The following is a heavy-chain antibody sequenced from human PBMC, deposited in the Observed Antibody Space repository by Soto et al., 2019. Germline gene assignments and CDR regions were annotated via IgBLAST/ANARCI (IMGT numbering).Heavy chain of an antibody. CDR2: ISHDGGIT. Sequence: EQLMESGGGFVQPGKSLRLSCAASGFTFSVYAMHWVRQAPGKGLEWVAVISHDGGITDYGDSVKGRFTVSRDSSQSTVYLQMHTLRPEDTAVYHCAKSSPWVLGFDFWGQGTLVTVSS. CDR1: GFTFSVYA. V-gene: IGHV3-30*18. J-gene: IGHJ4*02. CDR3: AKSSPWVLGFDF. D-gene: IGHD2-2*03.